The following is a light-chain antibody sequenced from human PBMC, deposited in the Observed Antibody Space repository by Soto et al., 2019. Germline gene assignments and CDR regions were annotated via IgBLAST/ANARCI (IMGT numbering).Light chain of an antibody. CDR1: QSVRSN. V-gene: IGKV3-15*01. CDR3: QQYNNWPLT. Sequence: EIVMTQSPATLSVSPGDGATLSCRASQSVRSNVSWYQHKPGQAPRLLIYDSSTRATGVPARFSGSGSGTEFTLTISSLQSEDFAVYYCQQYNNWPLTFGGGTKVDIK. J-gene: IGKJ4*01. CDR2: DSS.